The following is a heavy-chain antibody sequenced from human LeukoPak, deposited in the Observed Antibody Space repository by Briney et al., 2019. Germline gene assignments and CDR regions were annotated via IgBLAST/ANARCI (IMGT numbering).Heavy chain of an antibody. Sequence: GGSLRLSCAASGFNLNTYTMNWVRQAPGKGLEWVSSMSSSRSYIYYADSVKGRFTISRDNSKNTLYLQMNSLRAEDTAVYYCAKSAVAGPFDYWGQGTLVTVSS. J-gene: IGHJ4*02. CDR2: MSSSRSYI. CDR1: GFNLNTYT. D-gene: IGHD6-19*01. CDR3: AKSAVAGPFDY. V-gene: IGHV3-21*04.